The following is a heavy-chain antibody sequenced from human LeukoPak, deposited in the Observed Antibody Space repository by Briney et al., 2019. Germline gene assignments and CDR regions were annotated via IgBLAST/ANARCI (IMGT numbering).Heavy chain of an antibody. Sequence: KPSETLSLTCTVSGGSISSYYWSWIRQPPGKGLEWIGYIYYSGSTNYNPSLKSRVTISVDTSKNQFSLKLSSVTAADTAVYYCARGIVVVVATDYWGQGTLVTVSS. CDR3: ARGIVVVVATDY. V-gene: IGHV4-59*08. D-gene: IGHD2-15*01. J-gene: IGHJ4*02. CDR2: IYYSGST. CDR1: GGSISSYY.